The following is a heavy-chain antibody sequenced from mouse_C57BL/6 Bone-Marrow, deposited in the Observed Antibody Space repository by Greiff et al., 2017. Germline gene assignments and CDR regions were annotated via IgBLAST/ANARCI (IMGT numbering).Heavy chain of an antibody. CDR3: ARDRGDGSCYAMDY. V-gene: IGHV5-16*01. J-gene: IGHJ4*01. Sequence: DVMLLQSEGGLVQPGSSMKLSCTASGFTFTDYYMAWVRQVPEKGLEWVANINYDGSSTYYLHSLKSRFIISRDNAKNILYLQLSSLKSEDAATDYCARDRGDGSCYAMDYWGQGTSVTVSS. D-gene: IGHD1-1*01. CDR2: INYDGSST. CDR1: GFTFTDYY.